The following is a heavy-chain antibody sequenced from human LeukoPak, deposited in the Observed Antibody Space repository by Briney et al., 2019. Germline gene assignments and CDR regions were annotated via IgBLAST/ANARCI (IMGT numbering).Heavy chain of an antibody. V-gene: IGHV1-69*13. CDR3: ARAPTLYCGSGSYRFDY. CDR2: IIPIFGTA. CDR1: GGTFSSYA. J-gene: IGHJ4*02. Sequence: SVKVSCKASGGTFSSYAISWVRQAPGQGLEWMGGIIPIFGTANYAQKFQGRVTITADESTSTAYMELSSLRSEDTAVYYCARAPTLYCGSGSYRFDYWGQGTLVTVSS. D-gene: IGHD3-10*01.